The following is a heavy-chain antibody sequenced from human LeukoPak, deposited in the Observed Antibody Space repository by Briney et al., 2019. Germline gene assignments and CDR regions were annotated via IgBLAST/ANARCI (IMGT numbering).Heavy chain of an antibody. Sequence: GGSLRLSCAASGFTFSTYAMSWVRQAPGKGLEWVSGISGGGDSTYYADSVKGRFTISRDNSKNSLYLQMNSLRAEDTAVYYCARGAYYYEDWGQGTLVAVSS. V-gene: IGHV3-23*01. J-gene: IGHJ4*02. D-gene: IGHD3-22*01. CDR1: GFTFSTYA. CDR3: ARGAYYYED. CDR2: ISGGGDST.